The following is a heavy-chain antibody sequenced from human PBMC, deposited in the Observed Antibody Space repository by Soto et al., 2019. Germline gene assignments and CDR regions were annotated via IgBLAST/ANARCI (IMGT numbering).Heavy chain of an antibody. Sequence: PSETLSLTCTVSSGSIGSRSYYWGGIRQPPGKGLEWIGSIYYSGNTDYNPSLKSRVTMSVDTSKNQFSLRLSSVTAADTAVYYCASTIGYCSSSSCYTYWFDYWGQGTLVTVSS. V-gene: IGHV4-39*01. J-gene: IGHJ4*02. CDR1: SGSIGSRSYY. CDR2: IYYSGNT. CDR3: ASTIGYCSSSSCYTYWFDY. D-gene: IGHD2-2*02.